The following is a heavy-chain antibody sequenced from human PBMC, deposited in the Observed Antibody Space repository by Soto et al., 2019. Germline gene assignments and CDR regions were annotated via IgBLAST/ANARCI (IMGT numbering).Heavy chain of an antibody. CDR3: VRGGVFCGGGRCYWGPMDV. Sequence: VHLVESGGGVVQPGGSLRLSCAVSGFTVSSYYMSWVRQPPGKGPEWVALFDNGGKTNYSEYVKGRFTISRDSTKNTLDLELNSLRSDDTAVYYCVRGGVFCGGGRCYWGPMDVWGKGTTVTVSS. CDR1: GFTVSSYY. V-gene: IGHV3-66*01. CDR2: FDNGGKT. J-gene: IGHJ6*04. D-gene: IGHD2-15*01.